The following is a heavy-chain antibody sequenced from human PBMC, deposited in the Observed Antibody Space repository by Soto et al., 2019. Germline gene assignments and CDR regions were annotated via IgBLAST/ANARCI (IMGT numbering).Heavy chain of an antibody. J-gene: IGHJ6*02. Sequence: QVQLQESGPGLVKPSGTLSLTCAVSGGSISSSNWWRWVRQPPGKGLEWIGGIYHSGSTNYNPSPKSRVTTSVDKSKHQLTLKLSAVTAADTAVYYCARDRMDDYYYYGMDVWGQGTTVTVSS. V-gene: IGHV4-4*02. CDR3: ARDRMDDYYYYGMDV. CDR2: IYHSGST. CDR1: GGSISSSNW.